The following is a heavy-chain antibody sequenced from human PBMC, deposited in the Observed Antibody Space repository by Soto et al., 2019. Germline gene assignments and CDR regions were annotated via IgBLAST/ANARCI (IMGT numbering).Heavy chain of an antibody. CDR1: GFTFSDYY. Sequence: VQLVESGGGLVKPGGSLRLSCAVSGFTFSDYYMTWIRQAPGKGLEWVSYISSSTSHTNYADSVKGRCTISRDNAKNSLFLQMNSLRAEDTAVYYCARGRGAAAAYFDFWGQGTLVTVSS. CDR3: ARGRGAAAAYFDF. J-gene: IGHJ4*02. CDR2: ISSSTSHT. D-gene: IGHD6-13*01. V-gene: IGHV3-11*05.